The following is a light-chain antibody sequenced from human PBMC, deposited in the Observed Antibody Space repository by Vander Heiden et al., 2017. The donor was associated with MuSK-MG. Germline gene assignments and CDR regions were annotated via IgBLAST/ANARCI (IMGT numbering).Light chain of an antibody. V-gene: IGLV1-40*01. CDR3: QSYDSSLSGSVV. CDR1: SSNIGAGYD. Sequence: QSVLTQPPSVSGAPGQRVTISCTGSSSNIGAGYDVHWYQQLPGTAPNLLIYGNSNRPSRVPDRFSGSKSGTSASLAITGLQAEDEADYYCQSYDSSLSGSVVFGGGTKLTVL. J-gene: IGLJ2*01. CDR2: GNS.